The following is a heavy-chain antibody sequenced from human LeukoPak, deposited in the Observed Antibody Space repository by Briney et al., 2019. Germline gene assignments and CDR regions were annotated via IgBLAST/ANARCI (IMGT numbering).Heavy chain of an antibody. V-gene: IGHV4-30-2*01. D-gene: IGHD6-13*01. CDR3: ARDKDDSSSWVIDY. CDR2: IYHSGST. Sequence: SETLSLTCTVSGGSISSGGYYWSWIRQPPGKGLEWIGYIYHSGSTYYNPSLKSRVTISVGGSKNQFSLKLSSVTAADTAVYYCARDKDDSSSWVIDYWGQGTLVTVSS. CDR1: GGSISSGGYY. J-gene: IGHJ4*02.